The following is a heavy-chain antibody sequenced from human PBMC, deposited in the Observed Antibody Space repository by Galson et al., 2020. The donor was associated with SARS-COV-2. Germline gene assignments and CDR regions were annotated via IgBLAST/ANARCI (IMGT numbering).Heavy chain of an antibody. J-gene: IGHJ4*02. D-gene: IGHD3-3*01. CDR2: IKEDGSVQ. CDR1: GFTFSNHW. V-gene: IGHV3-7*03. CDR3: ARDGGDFWSGYQYIFDC. Sequence: GGSLRLSCAASGFTFSNHWMHWVRQAPGKGLEWVANIKEDGSVQYYVDSVKGRFSISRDNAKNSLYLQMNSLRGEDTAVYYCARDGGDFWSGYQYIFDCWGQGTLVTVSS.